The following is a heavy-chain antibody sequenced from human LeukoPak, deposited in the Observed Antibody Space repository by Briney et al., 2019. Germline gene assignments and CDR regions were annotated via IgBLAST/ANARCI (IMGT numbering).Heavy chain of an antibody. V-gene: IGHV1-18*01. Sequence: ASVKVSCKASGSTFTTYDITWVRQAPGQGLEWMGRISTYKGKTYYAQKLQGRVTMNTDTSTSTAYMDLRSLRSDDTALYYCARGGGGSGYLDYWGQGTLVTVSS. CDR2: ISTYKGKT. D-gene: IGHD3-22*01. CDR3: ARGGGGSGYLDY. J-gene: IGHJ4*02. CDR1: GSTFTTYD.